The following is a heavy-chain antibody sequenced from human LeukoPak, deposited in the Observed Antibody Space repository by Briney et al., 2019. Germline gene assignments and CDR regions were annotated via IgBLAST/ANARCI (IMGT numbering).Heavy chain of an antibody. Sequence: GGSLRLSCAASGFTFSSYWMHWVRQAPGKGLVWVSRINTDGSSTSYADSVKGRFTISRDNAKNSLYLQMNSLRAEDTAVYYCAREEGIVGATALMDVWGQGTTVTVSS. CDR2: INTDGSST. CDR1: GFTFSSYW. J-gene: IGHJ6*02. CDR3: AREEGIVGATALMDV. D-gene: IGHD1-26*01. V-gene: IGHV3-74*01.